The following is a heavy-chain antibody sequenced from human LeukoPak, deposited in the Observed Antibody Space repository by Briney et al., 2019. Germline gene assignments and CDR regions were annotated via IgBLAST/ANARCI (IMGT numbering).Heavy chain of an antibody. J-gene: IGHJ5*02. CDR1: GFAVSSNY. V-gene: IGHV3-53*01. CDR3: ARGPYGSGSSWFDP. CDR2: IYSGGST. Sequence: GGSLRLSCAASGFAVSSNYMSWVRQAPGKGLEWVSVIYSGGSTYYADSVKGRFTISRDNSKNTLYLQMNSLRAEDTAVYYCARGPYGSGSSWFDPWGQGTLVTVSS. D-gene: IGHD3-10*01.